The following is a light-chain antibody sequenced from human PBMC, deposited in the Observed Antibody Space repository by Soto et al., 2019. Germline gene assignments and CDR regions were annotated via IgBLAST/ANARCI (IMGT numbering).Light chain of an antibody. CDR1: QSISTY. V-gene: IGKV1-39*01. J-gene: IGKJ5*01. CDR3: QQSYMDPIT. Sequence: DIQMTQSPSSLSASVGNRVTIRFRASQSISTYLNWYQKKPGKAPNLLIYDASRLQSGVPSRFSGSGGGTDFTLSISSVQPEDFATYFCQQSYMDPITFGQGTRLEIK. CDR2: DAS.